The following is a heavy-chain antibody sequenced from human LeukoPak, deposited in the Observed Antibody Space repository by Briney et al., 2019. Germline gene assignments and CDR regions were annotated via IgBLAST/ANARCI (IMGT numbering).Heavy chain of an antibody. CDR1: GFTVSSNY. CDR2: ISGSGGGT. J-gene: IGHJ4*02. CDR3: AREVHYYGSGRNDY. Sequence: PGGSLRLSCAASGFTVSSNYMSWVRQAPGKGLEWVSRISGSGGGTHYADSVKGRLTISRDNSKNTLYLQMKSLRAEDTAVYYCAREVHYYGSGRNDYWGQGTLVTVSS. V-gene: IGHV3-66*01. D-gene: IGHD3-10*01.